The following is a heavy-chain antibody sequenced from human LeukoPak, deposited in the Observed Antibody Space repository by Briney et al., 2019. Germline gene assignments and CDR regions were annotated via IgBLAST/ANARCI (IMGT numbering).Heavy chain of an antibody. D-gene: IGHD5-18*01. CDR3: ARGQGYGLLNAVDY. Sequence: SETLSLTCTVSGDSISSYYWSWIRQPAGKGLEWIGRVYSSGFTNYNPSLKSRVTISVDTSKNQFSLNLSSVTAADTAVYYCARGQGYGLLNAVDYWGQGTLVTVSS. V-gene: IGHV4-4*07. J-gene: IGHJ4*02. CDR1: GDSISSYY. CDR2: VYSSGFT.